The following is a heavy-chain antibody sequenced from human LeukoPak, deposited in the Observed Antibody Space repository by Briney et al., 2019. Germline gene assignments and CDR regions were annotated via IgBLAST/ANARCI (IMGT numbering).Heavy chain of an antibody. V-gene: IGHV1-69*05. D-gene: IGHD2-21*01. Sequence: SVKVSCKASGGTFSSYAISWVRQAPGQGLEWMGGIIPIFGTANYAQKFQGRVTITTDESTSTAYMELSSLRSEDTAVYYCARAPHIPDYMGVWAKGTTVTVSS. CDR1: GGTFSSYA. CDR3: ARAPHIPDYMGV. CDR2: IIPIFGTA. J-gene: IGHJ6*03.